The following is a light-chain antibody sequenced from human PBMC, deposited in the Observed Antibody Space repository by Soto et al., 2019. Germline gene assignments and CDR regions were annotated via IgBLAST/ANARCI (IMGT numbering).Light chain of an antibody. CDR1: SSDVGGYNY. CDR3: SSYTSGSTSV. V-gene: IGLV2-14*01. Sequence: QSALTQPASVSGSPGQSITISCTGTSSDVGGYNYVSWYQQHPGKAPKLMIYDVSHRPSGVSNRFSGSKSGNTASLTISGLQAEDEADYYCSSYTSGSTSVFGTGTKVTVL. CDR2: DVS. J-gene: IGLJ1*01.